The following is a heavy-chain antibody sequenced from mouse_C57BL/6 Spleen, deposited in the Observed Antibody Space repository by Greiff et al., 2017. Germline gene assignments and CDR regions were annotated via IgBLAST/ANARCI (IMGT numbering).Heavy chain of an antibody. V-gene: IGHV10-1*01. J-gene: IGHJ4*01. D-gene: IGHD1-1*01. Sequence: EVQLVESGGGLVQPKGSLKLSCAASGFSFNTYAMNWVRQAPGKGLEWVARIRSKSNNYATYYADSVKDRFTISRDDSESMLYLQMNNLKTEDTAMYYCVRHGTTVVADYAMDYWGQGTSVTVSS. CDR2: IRSKSNNYAT. CDR1: GFSFNTYA. CDR3: VRHGTTVVADYAMDY.